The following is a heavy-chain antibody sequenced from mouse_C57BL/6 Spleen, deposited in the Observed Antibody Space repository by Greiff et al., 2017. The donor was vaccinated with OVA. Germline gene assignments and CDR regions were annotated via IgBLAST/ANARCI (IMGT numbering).Heavy chain of an antibody. CDR2: INPGSGGT. V-gene: IGHV1-54*01. J-gene: IGHJ4*01. CDR1: GYAFTNYL. D-gene: IGHD2-4*01. Sequence: LQESGAELVRPGTSVKVSCKASGYAFTNYLIEWVKQRPGQGLEWIGVINPGSGGTNYNEKFKGKATLTADKSSSTAYMQLSSLTSEDSAVYFWASDYDGDYAMDYWGQGTSVTVSS. CDR3: ASDYDGDYAMDY.